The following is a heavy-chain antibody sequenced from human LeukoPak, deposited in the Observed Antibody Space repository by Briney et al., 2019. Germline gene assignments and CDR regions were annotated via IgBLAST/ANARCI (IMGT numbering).Heavy chain of an antibody. Sequence: ASVKVSCKPSGYALTSYGISWVRQAPGQGLECMGWISAYNGNTNYAQKFQGRVAMTTDRSRTTAFIEVTSLTYDDTAVYYCARGTRASFFDIWGQGTMVTVSS. J-gene: IGHJ3*02. V-gene: IGHV1-18*01. CDR1: GYALTSYG. CDR2: ISAYNGNT. CDR3: ARGTRASFFDI.